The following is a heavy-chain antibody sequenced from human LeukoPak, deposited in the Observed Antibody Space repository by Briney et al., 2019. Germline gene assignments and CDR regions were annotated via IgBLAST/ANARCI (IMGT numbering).Heavy chain of an antibody. CDR3: ASSTSGSYYNGGFRENDY. CDR1: GYTFTDYY. Sequence: GASVKVSCKASGYTFTDYYIHWVRQAPGQGLEWMGRISPKSGDTNYAQKFQGRVTITTDESTSTAYMELSSLRSEDTAVYYCASSTSGSYYNGGFRENDYWGQGTLVTVSS. D-gene: IGHD3-10*01. J-gene: IGHJ4*02. V-gene: IGHV1-2*06. CDR2: ISPKSGDT.